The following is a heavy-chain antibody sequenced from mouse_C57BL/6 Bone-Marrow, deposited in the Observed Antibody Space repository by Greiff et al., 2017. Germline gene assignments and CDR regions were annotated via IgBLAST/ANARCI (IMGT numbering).Heavy chain of an antibody. CDR3: AITTVVNWYFDV. CDR2: IYPGGGYP. D-gene: IGHD1-1*01. CDR1: GYTFTNYW. Sequence: VKLQESGAELVRPGTSVKMSCKASGYTFTNYWIGWAKQRPGHGLEWIGDIYPGGGYPNYNEKFKGKATLTADKSSSTAYMQFSSLTSEDSAVYYCAITTVVNWYFDVWGTGTTVTVSS. J-gene: IGHJ1*03. V-gene: IGHV1-63*01.